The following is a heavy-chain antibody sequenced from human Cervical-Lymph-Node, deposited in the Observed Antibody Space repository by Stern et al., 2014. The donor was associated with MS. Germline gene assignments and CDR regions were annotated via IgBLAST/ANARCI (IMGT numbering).Heavy chain of an antibody. Sequence: QVQLQESGPGLVKPSETLSLPCSVSGGPISSYYWNWIRQPPGKGLGWIGIVHISGPPNYNPSVNSRLTIFLDTTLNKISLKLSSVTAADTAVYYCAGSGTYYPDYWGQGILVTVSS. D-gene: IGHD3-3*01. CDR1: GGPISSYY. V-gene: IGHV4-4*08. J-gene: IGHJ4*02. CDR2: VHISGPP. CDR3: AGSGTYYPDY.